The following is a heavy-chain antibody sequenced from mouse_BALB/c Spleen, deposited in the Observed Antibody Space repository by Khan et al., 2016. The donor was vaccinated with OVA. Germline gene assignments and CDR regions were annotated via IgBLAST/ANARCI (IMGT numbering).Heavy chain of an antibody. CDR2: VNSGSTYT. CDR1: GFTFSTYT. V-gene: IGHV5-6-4*01. Sequence: EVELVESGGGLVKPGGSLKLSCAASGFTFSTYTMSWVRQAPEKRLEWVATVNSGSTYTYYPDSVKGRVTISRDNAKNTLYRQMSSLKSEDTALYYCTRDGNYAHWYFDVWGAGTTVTVSS. CDR3: TRDGNYAHWYFDV. D-gene: IGHD2-1*01. J-gene: IGHJ1*01.